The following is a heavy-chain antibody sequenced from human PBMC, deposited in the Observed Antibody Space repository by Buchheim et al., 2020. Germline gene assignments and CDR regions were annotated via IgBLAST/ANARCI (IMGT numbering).Heavy chain of an antibody. CDR3: ARGLGYCSGGSCGELDY. Sequence: QVQLQQWGAGLLKPSETLSLTCAVYGGSFSGYYWSWIRQPPGKGLEWIGEINHSGSTNYNPSLKSRVTISVDTSKNQFSLKLSSVTAADTAVYYCARGLGYCSGGSCGELDYWGQGTL. J-gene: IGHJ4*02. D-gene: IGHD2-15*01. CDR1: GGSFSGYY. CDR2: INHSGST. V-gene: IGHV4-34*01.